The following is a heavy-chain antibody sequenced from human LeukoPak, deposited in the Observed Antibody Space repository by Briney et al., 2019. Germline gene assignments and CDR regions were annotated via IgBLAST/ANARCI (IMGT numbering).Heavy chain of an antibody. Sequence: PSETLSLTCAVYGGSFSGYYWSWIRQPPGKGLEWIGESNHSGSTNYNPSLKSRVTISVDTSKNQFSLKLSSVTAADTAVYYCASASIVVVVADTPDLYYYYYGMDVWGQGTTVTVSS. D-gene: IGHD2-15*01. J-gene: IGHJ6*02. V-gene: IGHV4-34*01. CDR3: ASASIVVVVADTPDLYYYYYGMDV. CDR1: GGSFSGYY. CDR2: SNHSGST.